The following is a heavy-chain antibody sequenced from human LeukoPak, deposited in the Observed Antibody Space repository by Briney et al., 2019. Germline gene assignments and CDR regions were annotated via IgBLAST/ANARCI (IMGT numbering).Heavy chain of an antibody. CDR2: IWYDGSNK. J-gene: IGHJ4*02. Sequence: GGSLRLSCAASGFTFSSYGMHGVREAPGKGLEWVAVIWYDGSNKYYADSVKGRFTISRDNSKNTLYLQMNSLRAEDTAVYYCARAVAQGGVDYWGQGTLVTVPS. D-gene: IGHD2-21*01. V-gene: IGHV3-33*01. CDR3: ARAVAQGGVDY. CDR1: GFTFSSYG.